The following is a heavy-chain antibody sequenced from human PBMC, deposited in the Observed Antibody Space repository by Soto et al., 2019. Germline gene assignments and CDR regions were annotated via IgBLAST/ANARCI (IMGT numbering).Heavy chain of an antibody. CDR3: ARVGTPNGGHKGVFYYYYYGMDV. D-gene: IGHD2-15*01. Sequence: QVQLVQSGAEVKKPGSSVKVSCKASGGTFSSYAISWVRQAPGQGLEWMGGIIPIFGTANYAQKFQGRVTITADKSTSTAYMELSSLRSEDTAVYYCARVGTPNGGHKGVFYYYYYGMDVWGQGTTVTVSS. CDR1: GGTFSSYA. V-gene: IGHV1-69*06. CDR2: IIPIFGTA. J-gene: IGHJ6*02.